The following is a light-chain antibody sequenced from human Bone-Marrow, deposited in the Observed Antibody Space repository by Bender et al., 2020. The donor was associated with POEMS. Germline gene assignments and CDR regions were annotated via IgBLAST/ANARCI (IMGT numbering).Light chain of an antibody. Sequence: QSALTQPASVSGSPGQSITISCTGTSSDVGAYDFVSWYQQHPGKAPKLIIYDVSSRPSGVSNRFSGSKSVYTASLTISGLQPEDEGDYYCSSWDDSLSGWVFGGGTKLTVL. CDR2: DVS. J-gene: IGLJ3*02. CDR1: SSDVGAYDF. V-gene: IGLV2-14*01. CDR3: SSWDDSLSGWV.